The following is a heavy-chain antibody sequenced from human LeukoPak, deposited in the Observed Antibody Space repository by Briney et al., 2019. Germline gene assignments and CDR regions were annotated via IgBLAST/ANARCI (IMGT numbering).Heavy chain of an antibody. Sequence: GRSLRLSCAASGFTFSNAWMSWVRQAPGKGLEWVGRIKSKTGGGTTDYAAPVKGRFTISRDDSKNTLYLQMNSLKTEDTAVYYCTTGLLWFGELLDDYWGQGTLVTVSS. V-gene: IGHV3-15*01. CDR1: GFTFSNAW. D-gene: IGHD3-10*01. CDR3: TTGLLWFGELLDDY. CDR2: IKSKTGGGTT. J-gene: IGHJ4*02.